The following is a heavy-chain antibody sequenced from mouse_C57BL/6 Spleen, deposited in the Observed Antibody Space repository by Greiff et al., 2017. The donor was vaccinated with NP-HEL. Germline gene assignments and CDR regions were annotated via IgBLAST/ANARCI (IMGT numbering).Heavy chain of an antibody. D-gene: IGHD2-4*01. CDR1: GFSLTSYA. Sequence: VHLVESGPGLVAPSQSLSITCTVSGFSLTSYAISWVRQPPGKGLEWLGVIWTGGGTNYNSALKSRLSISKDNSKSQVFLKMNSLQTDDTARYYCARAYYDYDGGYYYAMDYWGQGTSVTVSS. V-gene: IGHV2-9-1*01. CDR2: IWTGGGT. CDR3: ARAYYDYDGGYYYAMDY. J-gene: IGHJ4*01.